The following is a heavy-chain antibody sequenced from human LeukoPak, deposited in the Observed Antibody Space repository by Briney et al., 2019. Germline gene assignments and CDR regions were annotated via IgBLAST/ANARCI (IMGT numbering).Heavy chain of an antibody. D-gene: IGHD2-15*01. Sequence: ASLKVSCKASGYTFTAYYIHWVRQAPGQGLEWMGIINPSGGSTTYAQKFQGRVTMTRDTSTSTVYMELSSLRSDDTAVYYCARVNVGGRLDYWGQGTLVTVSS. CDR3: ARVNVGGRLDY. J-gene: IGHJ4*02. V-gene: IGHV1-46*01. CDR1: GYTFTAYY. CDR2: INPSGGST.